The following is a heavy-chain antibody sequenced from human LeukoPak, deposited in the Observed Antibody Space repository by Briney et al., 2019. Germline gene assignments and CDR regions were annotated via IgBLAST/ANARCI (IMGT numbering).Heavy chain of an antibody. J-gene: IGHJ5*02. D-gene: IGHD3-9*01. V-gene: IGHV3-11*01. CDR3: AREGRYFDWFAEGSRFDP. CDR1: GFTFSDYY. Sequence: PGGSLRLSCAASGFTFSDYYMSWIRQAPGKGLVWVSYISSSGSTIYYADSVKGRFTISRDNAKNSLYLQMNSLRAEDTAVYYCAREGRYFDWFAEGSRFDPWGQGTLVTVSS. CDR2: ISSSGSTI.